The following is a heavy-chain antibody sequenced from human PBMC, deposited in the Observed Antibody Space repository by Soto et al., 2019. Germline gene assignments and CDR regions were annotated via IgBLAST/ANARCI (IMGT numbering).Heavy chain of an antibody. CDR1: TGSTNSFY. D-gene: IGHD5-12*01. CDR2: FFYTGST. V-gene: IGHV4-59*01. Sequence: QVQLQVSGPGLVKPSATLSLSCTVSTGSTNSFYWSWIRQPPGKGLQWLGYFFYTGSTNHNPSLQSRVTKSLDRSSNQFSRRLSSVPAADTAMYYCARARDGYNLNPIDQWGQGLLVTVSS. CDR3: ARARDGYNLNPIDQ. J-gene: IGHJ4*02.